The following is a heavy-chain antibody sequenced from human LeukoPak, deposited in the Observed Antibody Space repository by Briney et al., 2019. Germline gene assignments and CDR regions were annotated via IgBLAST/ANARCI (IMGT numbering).Heavy chain of an antibody. CDR2: ISYDGSNK. V-gene: IGHV3-30*19. J-gene: IGHJ3*02. CDR1: GFTFSSYG. D-gene: IGHD1-26*01. Sequence: GGSLRLSCAASGFTFSSYGMHWVRQAPGKGLEWVAVISYDGSNKYYADSVKGRFTISRDNSKNTLYLQMNSLRAEDTAVYYCARVLVGALGAFDIWGQGTMVTVSS. CDR3: ARVLVGALGAFDI.